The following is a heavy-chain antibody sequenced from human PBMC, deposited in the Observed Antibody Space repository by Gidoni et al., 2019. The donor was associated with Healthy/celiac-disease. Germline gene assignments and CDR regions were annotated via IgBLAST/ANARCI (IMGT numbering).Heavy chain of an antibody. CDR3: ARGYSSSWYVDYYYYGMDV. V-gene: IGHV3-7*04. CDR1: GFTFSSYW. D-gene: IGHD6-13*01. J-gene: IGHJ6*02. CDR2: IKQDGSEK. Sequence: EVQLVESGGGLVQPGGSLRLSCAASGFTFSSYWMSWVRQAPGKGLEWVANIKQDGSEKYYVDSVKGRFTISRDNAKNSLYLKMNSLRAEDTAVYYCARGYSSSWYVDYYYYGMDVWGQGTTVTVSS.